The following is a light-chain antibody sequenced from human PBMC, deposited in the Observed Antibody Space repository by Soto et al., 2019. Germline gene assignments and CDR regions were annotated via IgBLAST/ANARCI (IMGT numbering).Light chain of an antibody. V-gene: IGKV1-5*01. Sequence: DIQMTQYPSTLSAYVEDRVTITCRASQSISSRLAWYQQKPGKAPKFLVYDASNLESGVPPRFSGSGSGTEFTLAIRCRQPDDFATYYCQHYNSYSRRFGQGTKVDIK. CDR1: QSISSR. CDR3: QHYNSYSRR. J-gene: IGKJ1*01. CDR2: DAS.